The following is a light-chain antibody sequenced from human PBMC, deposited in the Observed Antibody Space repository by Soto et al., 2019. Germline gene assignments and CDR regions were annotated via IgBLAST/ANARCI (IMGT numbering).Light chain of an antibody. CDR2: DDN. V-gene: IGLV1-51*01. Sequence: QSVLTQPPSVPAAPGQKVTISCSGSSSNIGGNSVSWYQQLPGTAPKLLIYDDNKRPSGIPDRFSGSKSGTSATLGITGFQTGDEADYYCGSWDSSLSAYVFATGTKVIVL. CDR1: SSNIGGNS. CDR3: GSWDSSLSAYV. J-gene: IGLJ1*01.